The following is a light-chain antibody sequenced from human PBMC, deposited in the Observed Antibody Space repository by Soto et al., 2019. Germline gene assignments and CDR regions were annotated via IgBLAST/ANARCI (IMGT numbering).Light chain of an antibody. CDR1: QSISSNF. CDR3: QQYGSPWT. V-gene: IGKV3-20*01. J-gene: IGKJ1*01. CDR2: GAS. Sequence: EIVLTQSPGTLSLSPGERATLSCRVSQSISSNFLAWYQQKPGQAPRLLIYGASSRATGIPDRFSGSGSGTDFTLTISRLEPEDFAVYYCQQYGSPWTFGQGTKVDIK.